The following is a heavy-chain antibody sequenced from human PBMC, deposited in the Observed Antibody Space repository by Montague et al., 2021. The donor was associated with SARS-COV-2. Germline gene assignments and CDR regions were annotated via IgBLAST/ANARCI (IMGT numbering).Heavy chain of an antibody. CDR1: GFTFSSYA. V-gene: IGHV3-23*01. D-gene: IGHD3-10*01. CDR3: AKARWGVPGPLDPFDY. CDR2: FTGGSGGST. J-gene: IGHJ4*02. Sequence: SLRLSCAASGFTFSSYAMSWVRQAPGKGLEWVSTFTGGSGGSTYYANSVKGRFTISRDSSKNTLYLQMNNLRAEDTAVYYCAKARWGVPGPLDPFDYWGQGTLVTVSS.